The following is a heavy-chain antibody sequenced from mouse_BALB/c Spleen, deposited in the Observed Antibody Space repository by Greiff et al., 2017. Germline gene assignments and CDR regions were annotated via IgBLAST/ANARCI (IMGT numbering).Heavy chain of an antibody. V-gene: IGHV1S81*02. Sequence: VQLQQPGAELVKPGASVKLSCKASGYTFTSYWMHWVKQRPGQGLEWIGEINPSNGRTNYNEKFKSKATLTVDKSSSTAYMQLSSLTSEDSAVYYCARHRYDIAMDYWGQGTSVTVSS. CDR2: INPSNGRT. CDR1: GYTFTSYW. CDR3: ARHRYDIAMDY. D-gene: IGHD2-14*01. J-gene: IGHJ4*01.